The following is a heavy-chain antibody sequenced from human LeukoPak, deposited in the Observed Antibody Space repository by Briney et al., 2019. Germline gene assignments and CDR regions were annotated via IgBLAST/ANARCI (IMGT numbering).Heavy chain of an antibody. CDR3: ARDQNNWNEKDY. V-gene: IGHV3-21*01. Sequence: PGGSLRLSCAASGFTFSGYSMNWVRQAPGKGLEWVSSISSSSSYIYYADSVKGRFTISRDNAKNSLYLQMNSLRAEDTAVYYCARDQNNWNEKDYWGQGTLVTVSS. CDR1: GFTFSGYS. D-gene: IGHD1-1*01. CDR2: ISSSSSYI. J-gene: IGHJ4*02.